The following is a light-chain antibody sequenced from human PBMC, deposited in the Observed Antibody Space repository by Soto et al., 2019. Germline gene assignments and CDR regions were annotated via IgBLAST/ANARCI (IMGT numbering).Light chain of an antibody. V-gene: IGLV2-14*01. CDR3: SSYTGSSTLSV. J-gene: IGLJ1*01. CDR2: DVS. Sequence: QAVVTQPASVSGSPGQSITISCTGTSSDVGSYNYVSWYQQHPGKAPKLMIYDVSNRPSGVSNRFSGSKSGNTASLTISGLQAEDEADYYCSSYTGSSTLSVFGTGTKVTVL. CDR1: SSDVGSYNY.